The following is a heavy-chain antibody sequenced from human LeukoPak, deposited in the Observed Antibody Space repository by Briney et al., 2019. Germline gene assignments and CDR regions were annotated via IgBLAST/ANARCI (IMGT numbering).Heavy chain of an antibody. CDR1: GGSISSYY. CDR3: ARSRDGYTVDY. D-gene: IGHD5-12*01. J-gene: IGHJ4*02. V-gene: IGHV4-59*12. CDR2: IYYSGST. Sequence: SETLSLTCTVSGGSISSYYWSWIRQPPGKGLEWIGYIYYSGSTNYNPSLKSRVTISVDTSKNQFSLKLSSVTAADTAVYYCARSRDGYTVDYWGQGTLVTVSS.